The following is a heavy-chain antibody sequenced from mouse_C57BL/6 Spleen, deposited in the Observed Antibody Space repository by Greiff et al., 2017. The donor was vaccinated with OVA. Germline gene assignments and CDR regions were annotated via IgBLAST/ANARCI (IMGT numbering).Heavy chain of an antibody. V-gene: IGHV1-61*01. CDR1: GYTFTSYW. J-gene: IGHJ2*01. D-gene: IGHD1-1*01. CDR2: IYPSDSET. CDR3: AREGGYYGSSSYFDY. Sequence: QVQLQQPGAELVRPGSSVKLSCKASGYTFTSYWMDWVKQRPGQGLEWIGNIYPSDSETHYNQKFKDKATLTVDKSSSTAYMQLSSLTSEDSAVYYCAREGGYYGSSSYFDYWGQGTTLTVSS.